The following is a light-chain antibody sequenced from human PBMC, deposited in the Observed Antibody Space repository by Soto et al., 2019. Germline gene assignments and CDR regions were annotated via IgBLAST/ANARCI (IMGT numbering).Light chain of an antibody. V-gene: IGLV2-23*01. CDR1: SSDVGSYNL. CDR3: CSYAGSRIYV. CDR2: EGT. J-gene: IGLJ1*01. Sequence: QSALTQPASVSGSPGQSITISCTGTSSDVGSYNLVSRYQEHPGKAPKVLIYEGTKRPSGVSNRFSGSKSGNTASLTISGLQAEDEADYYCCSYAGSRIYVFGTGTKLTVL.